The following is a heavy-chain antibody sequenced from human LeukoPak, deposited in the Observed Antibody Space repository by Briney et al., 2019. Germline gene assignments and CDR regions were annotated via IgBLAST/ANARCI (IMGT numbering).Heavy chain of an antibody. CDR3: TRLRRGPSGAFDY. CDR1: GYSFTSYW. D-gene: IGHD1-26*01. V-gene: IGHV5-51*01. J-gene: IGHJ4*02. Sequence: GESLKISCKGSGYSFTSYWIGWVRQMPGKGLEWMGIIYPGDSDTRDSPSFQGQITISPDKSISTAYLQRSSLKASDTAMYYCTRLRRGPSGAFDYWGQGTLVTVSS. CDR2: IYPGDSDT.